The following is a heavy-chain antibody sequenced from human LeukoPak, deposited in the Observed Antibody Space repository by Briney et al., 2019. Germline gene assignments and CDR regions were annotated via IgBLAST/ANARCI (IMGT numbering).Heavy chain of an antibody. CDR3: VKDMVQRNGIFDPFDI. Sequence: GSLRLSCAVSGFIFSNYAMTWVRQAPGKGLEWVSSIEGDGSASYYADSVKGRFAISRDDPKNTLYLQLTSLRVEDTAIYFCVKDMVQRNGIFDPFDIWGQGTMVTVSS. V-gene: IGHV3-23*01. J-gene: IGHJ3*02. D-gene: IGHD3-10*01. CDR2: IEGDGSAS. CDR1: GFIFSNYA.